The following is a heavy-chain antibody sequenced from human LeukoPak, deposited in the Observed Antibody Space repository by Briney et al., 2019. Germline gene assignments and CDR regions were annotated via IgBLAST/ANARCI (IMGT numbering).Heavy chain of an antibody. J-gene: IGHJ3*02. Sequence: GRSLRLSCAASGFTFSSYGMHWIRQAPGKGLEWVAVIWYDGSNNYYADSVKGRFTISRDNSKNTLYLQMNSLRAEDTAVYYCARTRQLLRRYDAFDIWGQGTMVTVSS. CDR1: GFTFSSYG. CDR3: ARTRQLLRRYDAFDI. D-gene: IGHD2-2*01. CDR2: IWYDGSNN. V-gene: IGHV3-33*01.